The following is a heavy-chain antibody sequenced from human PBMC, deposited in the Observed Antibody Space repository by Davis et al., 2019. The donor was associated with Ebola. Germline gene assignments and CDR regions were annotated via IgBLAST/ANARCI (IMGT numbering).Heavy chain of an antibody. CDR2: IYYSGNT. J-gene: IGHJ4*02. CDR3: ARVSDTIMGITFDY. D-gene: IGHD5-18*01. Sequence: GSLRLSCTVSGGSISSYYWSWIRQPPGKGLEWIGYIYYSGNTNYNPSLKNRVTISVDTSKNQFSLKLSSVTAADTAVYYCARVSDTIMGITFDYWGQGTLVTVSS. V-gene: IGHV4-59*01. CDR1: GGSISSYY.